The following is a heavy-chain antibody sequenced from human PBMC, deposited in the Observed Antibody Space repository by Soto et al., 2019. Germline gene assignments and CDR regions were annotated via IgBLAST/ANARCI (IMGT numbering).Heavy chain of an antibody. CDR3: ARQRGLGKWYFDY. D-gene: IGHD1-26*01. CDR2: INFGGTT. CDR1: GDSITGENW. J-gene: IGHJ4*02. V-gene: IGHV4-39*01. Sequence: QLQLQESGPGLVKPSETLSLTCAVSGDSITGENWWTWVRQPPRKGLEWIGRINFGGTTYYNPSLTNRVTMSVDTSNNQFFLKLRSVTAADTAVFYCARQRGLGKWYFDYWGQGTLVTVSS.